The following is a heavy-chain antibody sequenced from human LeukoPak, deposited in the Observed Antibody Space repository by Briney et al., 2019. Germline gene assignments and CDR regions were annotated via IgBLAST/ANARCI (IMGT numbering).Heavy chain of an antibody. D-gene: IGHD4-17*01. CDR3: ARAPGYGDYAGDAFDI. CDR2: ISAYNGNT. Sequence: ASVKVSCKASGYTFTSYGVSWVRQAPGQGLEWMGWISAYNGNTNYAQKLQGRVTITADESTSTAYMELSSLRSEDTAVYYCARAPGYGDYAGDAFDIWGQGTMVTVSS. V-gene: IGHV1-18*01. J-gene: IGHJ3*02. CDR1: GYTFTSYG.